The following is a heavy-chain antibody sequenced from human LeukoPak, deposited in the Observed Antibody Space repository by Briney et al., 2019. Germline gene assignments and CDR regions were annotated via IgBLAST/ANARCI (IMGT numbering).Heavy chain of an antibody. J-gene: IGHJ4*02. CDR3: AKAQTPYDILTGFDY. CDR2: ISGSGGST. D-gene: IGHD3-9*01. V-gene: IGHV3-23*01. Sequence: PGGSLRLSCAASGFTFSSYAMSWVRQAPGKGLEWVSDISGSGGSTYYADSVKGRFTISRDNSKNTLYLQMNSLRAEDTAVYYCAKAQTPYDILTGFDYWGQGTLVTVSS. CDR1: GFTFSSYA.